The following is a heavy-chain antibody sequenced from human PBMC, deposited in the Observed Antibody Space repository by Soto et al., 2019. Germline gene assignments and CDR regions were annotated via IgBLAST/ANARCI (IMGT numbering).Heavy chain of an antibody. CDR1: GFTALSYA. CDR2: LNGGVDGT. D-gene: IGHD3-10*01. CDR3: AREVKGVTSFAY. J-gene: IGHJ4*02. V-gene: IGHV1-3*01. Sequence: QVRLIQSGPEMMQPGASVRVSCTASGFTALSYAFHWVRQAPGQGPEWLGWLNGGVDGTSYSQRLQGRVTISRDTSTNTVYLEVKSLTSEDTAVYYCAREVKGVTSFAYWGQGTLVTVSS.